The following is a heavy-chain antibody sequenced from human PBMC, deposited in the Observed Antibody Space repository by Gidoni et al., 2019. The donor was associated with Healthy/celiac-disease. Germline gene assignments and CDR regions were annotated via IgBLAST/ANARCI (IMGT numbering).Heavy chain of an antibody. CDR2: IGTAGDT. V-gene: IGHV3-13*01. J-gene: IGHJ4*02. D-gene: IGHD3-3*01. CDR1: GFTFSSYD. Sequence: EVQLTESGGGLVQPGGSLRLSCAASGFTFSSYDMHWVRQATGKGLEWVSAIGTAGDTYYPGSVKGRFTISRENAKNSLYLQMNSLRAGDTAVYYCARAFWSGYYDYWGQGTLVTVSS. CDR3: ARAFWSGYYDY.